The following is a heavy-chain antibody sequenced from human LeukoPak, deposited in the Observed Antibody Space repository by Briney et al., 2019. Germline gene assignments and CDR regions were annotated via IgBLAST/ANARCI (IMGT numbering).Heavy chain of an antibody. J-gene: IGHJ4*02. CDR1: GGSISSDY. Sequence: SETLSLTCTVSGGSISSDYWSWIRQPLGKGLEWIGYIYYSGGTNYNPSLKSRVIISVDTSNNQFSLKLSSVTAADTAVYYCARGVVAAAGRTFAFWGQGTLVTVSS. D-gene: IGHD6-13*01. CDR3: ARGVVAAAGRTFAF. V-gene: IGHV4-59*08. CDR2: IYYSGGT.